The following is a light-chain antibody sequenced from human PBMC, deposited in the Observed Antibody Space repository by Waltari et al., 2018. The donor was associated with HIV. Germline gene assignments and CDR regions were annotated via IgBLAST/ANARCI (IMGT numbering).Light chain of an antibody. CDR2: GAS. V-gene: IGKV3-15*01. CDR1: QSVSSN. Sequence: EIVMTQSPATLSVSPGERATLSCRASQSVSSNLAWYQQNRGQAPRLLIYGASTRATGIPASFIGSGSGTEFTLTISSLQSEDFAVYYCQQYDNWPFTFGQGTKLEIK. CDR3: QQYDNWPFT. J-gene: IGKJ2*01.